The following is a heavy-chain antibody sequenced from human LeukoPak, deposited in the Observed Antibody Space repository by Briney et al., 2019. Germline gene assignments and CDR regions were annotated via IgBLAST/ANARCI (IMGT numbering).Heavy chain of an antibody. J-gene: IGHJ4*02. CDR1: GGSFSGYY. CDR2: INHSGST. Sequence: SETLSLTCAVYGGSFSGYYWSWIRQPPGKGLEWIGEINHSGSTNYNPSLKSRVTISVDTSKNQFSLKLSSVTAADTAVYYCAGWGIADRVDYWGQGTLVTVSS. CDR3: AGWGIADRVDY. V-gene: IGHV4-34*01. D-gene: IGHD6-13*01.